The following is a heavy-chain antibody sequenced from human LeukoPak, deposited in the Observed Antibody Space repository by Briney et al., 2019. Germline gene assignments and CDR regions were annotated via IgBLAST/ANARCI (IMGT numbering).Heavy chain of an antibody. CDR1: GYSLTTYY. J-gene: IGHJ4*02. Sequence: PRASVKVSCKASGYSLTTYYMHWVRQAPGQGLEWMGWISAYNGNTNYAQKLQGRVTMTTDTSTSTAYMELRSLRSDDTAVYYCARVGYSGYDWEWYFDYWGQGTLVTVSS. D-gene: IGHD5-12*01. CDR2: ISAYNGNT. V-gene: IGHV1-18*04. CDR3: ARVGYSGYDWEWYFDY.